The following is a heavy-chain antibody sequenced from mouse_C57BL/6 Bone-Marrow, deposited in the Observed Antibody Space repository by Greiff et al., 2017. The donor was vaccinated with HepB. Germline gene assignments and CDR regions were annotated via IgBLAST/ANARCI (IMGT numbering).Heavy chain of an antibody. CDR1: GYTFTSYT. J-gene: IGHJ3*01. CDR3: ARSFDYDGGFAY. D-gene: IGHD2-4*01. CDR2: INPSSGYT. Sequence: VKLMESGAELARPGASVKMSCKASGYTFTSYTMHWVKQRPGQGLEWIGYINPSSGYTKYNQKFKDKATLTADKSSSTAYMQLSSLTSEDSAVYYCARSFDYDGGFAYWGQGTLVTVSA. V-gene: IGHV1-4*01.